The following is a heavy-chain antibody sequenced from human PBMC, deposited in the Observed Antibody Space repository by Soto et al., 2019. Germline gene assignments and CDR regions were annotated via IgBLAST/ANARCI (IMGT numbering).Heavy chain of an antibody. D-gene: IGHD5-12*01. V-gene: IGHV1-46*01. Sequence: QVQLVQSGAEVKKPGASVKVSCKASGYTFTSYYMHWVRQAPGQGLEWMGIINPSGGSTSYAQKFQGRVTMTRESSTSTVDRGLRRLRSEDTAVYYCARGERNSGYDPQFDYWGQGTLVTVSS. CDR3: ARGERNSGYDPQFDY. J-gene: IGHJ4*02. CDR1: GYTFTSYY. CDR2: INPSGGST.